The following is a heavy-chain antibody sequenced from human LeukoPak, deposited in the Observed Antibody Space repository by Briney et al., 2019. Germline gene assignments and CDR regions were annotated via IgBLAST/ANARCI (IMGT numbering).Heavy chain of an antibody. CDR3: ARDYGDYGVDY. D-gene: IGHD4-17*01. V-gene: IGHV4-34*01. CDR2: INHSGST. Sequence: SETLSLTCAVYGGSFSGYYWSWIRQPPGKGLEWIGEINHSGSTNYNPSLKSRVTISVDTSKNQFSLRLSSVTAADTAAYYCARDYGDYGVDYWGQGTLVTVSS. J-gene: IGHJ4*02. CDR1: GGSFSGYY.